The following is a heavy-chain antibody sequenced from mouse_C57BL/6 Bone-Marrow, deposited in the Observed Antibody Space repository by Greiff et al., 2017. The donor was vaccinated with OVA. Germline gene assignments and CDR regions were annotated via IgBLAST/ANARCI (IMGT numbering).Heavy chain of an antibody. J-gene: IGHJ2*01. D-gene: IGHD2-4*01. CDR1: GYTFTDYY. CDR2: INPNNGGT. CDR3: ASFYYDYGRDFDY. Sequence: EVQLQQSGPELVKPGASVKISCKASGYTFTDYYMNWVKQSHGKSLEWIGDINPNNGGTSYNQKFKGKATLTVDKSSSTAYMELRSLTSEDSAVYYCASFYYDYGRDFDYWGQGTTLTVSS. V-gene: IGHV1-26*01.